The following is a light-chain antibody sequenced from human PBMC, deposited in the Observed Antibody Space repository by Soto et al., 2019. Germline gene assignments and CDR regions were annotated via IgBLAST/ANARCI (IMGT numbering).Light chain of an antibody. J-gene: IGKJ2*01. CDR3: QQHNDYTAVT. CDR2: DAT. V-gene: IGKV1-5*01. Sequence: DIPMTQFPSTLSASVGDRVTITCRASQTISSSLAWYQHKPGKAPKLLIFDATTLQTGVPSRFSGSGFGTEFTLTITGLQPDDFATYYCQQHNDYTAVTFGQGTRLEIK. CDR1: QTISSS.